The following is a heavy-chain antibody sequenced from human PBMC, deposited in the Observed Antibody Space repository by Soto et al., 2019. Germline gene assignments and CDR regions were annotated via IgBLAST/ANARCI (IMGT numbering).Heavy chain of an antibody. CDR1: GFIFTNYA. V-gene: IGHV3-23*01. J-gene: IGHJ4*02. D-gene: IGHD4-17*01. CDR2: ISSNDGTT. CDR3: AKHIGILTGTSDY. Sequence: EVQLLESGGGLVQPWGSLRLSCAASGFIFTNYAMSWVRQAPGKGLEWVSVISSNDGTTYYADSVKGRFTISRDNSKNTLYLQMNSLRVEDTAVYYCAKHIGILTGTSDYWGQGTLVTVSS.